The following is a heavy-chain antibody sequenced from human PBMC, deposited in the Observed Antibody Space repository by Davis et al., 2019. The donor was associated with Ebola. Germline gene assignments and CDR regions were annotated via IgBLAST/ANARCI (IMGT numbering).Heavy chain of an antibody. J-gene: IGHJ4*02. CDR2: IYYSGIT. CDR3: AREGKYRDESRTFDY. V-gene: IGHV4-39*02. CDR1: GGSISSYY. Sequence: SETLSLTCTVSGGSISSYYWGWIRQPPGKGLEWIGSIYYSGITYYNPSLKSRVTISVDTSKNQFSLKLRSVTAADTAVYYCAREGKYRDESRTFDYWGQGTLVTVSS. D-gene: IGHD2-2*01.